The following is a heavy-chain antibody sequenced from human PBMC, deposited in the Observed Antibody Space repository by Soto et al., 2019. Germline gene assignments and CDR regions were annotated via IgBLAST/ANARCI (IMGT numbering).Heavy chain of an antibody. Sequence: QVQLQESGPGLVKPSQTLSLTCTVSGGSISSGGYYWSWIRQHPGKGLEWIGYIYYSGSTYYNPSLKSRVTISVDTSKNQFSLKLSSVTAADTAVYYCARDSSGSSGYYPPHFDYWGQGTLVTVSS. J-gene: IGHJ4*02. V-gene: IGHV4-31*03. D-gene: IGHD3-22*01. CDR3: ARDSSGSSGYYPPHFDY. CDR2: IYYSGST. CDR1: GGSISSGGYY.